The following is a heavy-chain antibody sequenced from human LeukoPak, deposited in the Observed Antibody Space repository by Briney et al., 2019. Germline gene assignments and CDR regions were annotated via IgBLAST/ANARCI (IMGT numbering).Heavy chain of an antibody. V-gene: IGHV3-23*01. Sequence: GGSLRLSCAASEFTFSNYAMNWVRQAPGKGLGWVSGISGGGGRTYYADSVKGRFTISRDNSKNTLYLQMDSLRDEDTALYYCAKGSGINHYHWIDPWGQGTLVIVSS. CDR2: ISGGGGRT. D-gene: IGHD1-14*01. CDR1: EFTFSNYA. J-gene: IGHJ5*02. CDR3: AKGSGINHYHWIDP.